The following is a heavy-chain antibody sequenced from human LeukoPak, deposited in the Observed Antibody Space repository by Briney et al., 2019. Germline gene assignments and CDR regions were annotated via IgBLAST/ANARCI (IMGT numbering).Heavy chain of an antibody. Sequence: ASVKVSCKASGYTFTSYYMHWVRQAPGQGLEWMGIINPSGGSTSYAQKFQGRVTMTRDTSTSTVYKELSSLRSEDTAVYYCARDHIGDYDFWSGYDYWGQGTLVTVSS. CDR1: GYTFTSYY. D-gene: IGHD3-3*01. CDR2: INPSGGST. CDR3: ARDHIGDYDFWSGYDY. J-gene: IGHJ4*02. V-gene: IGHV1-46*01.